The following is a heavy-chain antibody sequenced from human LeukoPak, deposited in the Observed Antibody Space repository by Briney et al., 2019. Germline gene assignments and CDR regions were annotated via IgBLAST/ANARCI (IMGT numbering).Heavy chain of an antibody. CDR3: ARDPGYCSGGSCGIGY. Sequence: GGSLRLSCAASGFTVSSNYMNWVRQSPGKGLEWVSVIYSGGSTYYADSVKGRFTISRDNSKNMLYLQMNSLRAEDTAVYYCARDPGYCSGGSCGIGYWGQGTLVTVSS. J-gene: IGHJ4*02. V-gene: IGHV3-53*01. D-gene: IGHD2-15*01. CDR1: GFTVSSNY. CDR2: IYSGGST.